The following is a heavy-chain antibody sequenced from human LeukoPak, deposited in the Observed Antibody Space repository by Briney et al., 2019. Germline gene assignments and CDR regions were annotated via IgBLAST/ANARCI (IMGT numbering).Heavy chain of an antibody. Sequence: ASVKVSCKASGYTFTSYDINWVRQATGQGLEWMGWMNPNSGNTGYAQKFQGSVTMTRNTSISTAYMELSSLRSEDTAMYYCARQPRDGYNLVLGYWDQGTLVTVSS. J-gene: IGHJ4*02. V-gene: IGHV1-8*01. CDR1: GYTFTSYD. D-gene: IGHD5-24*01. CDR2: MNPNSGNT. CDR3: ARQPRDGYNLVLGY.